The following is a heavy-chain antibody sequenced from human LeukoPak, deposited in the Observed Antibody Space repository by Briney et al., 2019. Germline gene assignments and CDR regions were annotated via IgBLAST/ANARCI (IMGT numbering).Heavy chain of an antibody. Sequence: GGSLSLSCAASGFTFSSYSMNWVRQAPGKGLEWVSSISSSSSYIYYADSVKGRFTISRDNAKNSLYLQMNSLRAEDTAVYYCARDWVVGATFDAFDIWGQGTMVTVSS. D-gene: IGHD1-26*01. CDR2: ISSSSSYI. J-gene: IGHJ3*02. CDR3: ARDWVVGATFDAFDI. CDR1: GFTFSSYS. V-gene: IGHV3-21*01.